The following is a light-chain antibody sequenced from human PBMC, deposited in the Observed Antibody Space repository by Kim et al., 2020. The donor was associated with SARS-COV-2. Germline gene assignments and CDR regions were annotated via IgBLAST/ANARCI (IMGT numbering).Light chain of an antibody. CDR1: SVRSQF. CDR3: NSRDSSGNHAV. J-gene: IGLJ2*01. CDR2: GEN. Sequence: ALGQTVRITCQGDSVRSQFASWYQKKPGQAPVLVIYGENKRPAGIPDRFSGLNSGNTASLTITGAQAEDEADYYCNSRDSSGNHAVFGGGTQLTVL. V-gene: IGLV3-19*01.